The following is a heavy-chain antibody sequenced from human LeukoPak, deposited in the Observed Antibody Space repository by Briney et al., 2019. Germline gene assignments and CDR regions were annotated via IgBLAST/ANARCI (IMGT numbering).Heavy chain of an antibody. CDR1: GGSISSGGYY. D-gene: IGHD6-6*01. CDR3: ARALPYSSSSPDHYFDY. Sequence: SETLSLTCSVSGGSISSGGYYWSWIRQHPGKGLEWIGYIYYSVGTYYNPSLKSRVTISVDTSKNQFSLKLSSVTAADTAVYFCARALPYSSSSPDHYFDYWGQGTLVTVSS. V-gene: IGHV4-31*03. CDR2: IYYSVGT. J-gene: IGHJ4*02.